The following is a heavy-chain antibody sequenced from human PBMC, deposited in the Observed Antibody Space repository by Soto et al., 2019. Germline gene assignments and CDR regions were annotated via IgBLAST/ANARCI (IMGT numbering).Heavy chain of an antibody. J-gene: IGHJ6*02. D-gene: IGHD2-2*01. CDR1: GFTFSSNY. Sequence: PGGSLRLSCAASGFTFSSNYMSWVRQAPGKGLEWVSVIYSGGSTYYADSVKGRFTISRDNSKNTRYLQMNSLRAEDTAVYYCATEVVVHGMDVWGQRTTLTVSS. CDR3: ATEVVVHGMDV. V-gene: IGHV3-53*01. CDR2: IYSGGST.